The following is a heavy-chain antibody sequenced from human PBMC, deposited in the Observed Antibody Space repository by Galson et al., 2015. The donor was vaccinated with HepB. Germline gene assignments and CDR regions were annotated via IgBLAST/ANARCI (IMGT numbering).Heavy chain of an antibody. CDR1: GDSVSSNSAA. J-gene: IGHJ4*02. V-gene: IGHV6-1*01. D-gene: IGHD6-19*01. Sequence: CAISGDSVSSNSAAWNWIRQSPSRGLGWLGRTYYRSKWYNDYAVSVKSRITIDPDTSKNQFSLQLNSVTPEDTAVYYCAREGGLAVAGPFDYWGQGTLVTVSS. CDR2: TYYRSKWYN. CDR3: AREGGLAVAGPFDY.